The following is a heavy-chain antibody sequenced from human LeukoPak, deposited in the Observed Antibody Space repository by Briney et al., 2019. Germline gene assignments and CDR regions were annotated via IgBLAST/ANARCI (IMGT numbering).Heavy chain of an antibody. CDR3: AKRGDYDSSGYYLDY. V-gene: IGHV3-74*01. CDR2: INSDGSST. Sequence: PGGSLRLSCAASGFTFSDHWMQWVRQAPGKGLVWVSRINSDGSSTTHADSVKGRFTISRDNSKNTLYLQMNSLRAEDTAVYYCAKRGDYDSSGYYLDYWGQGTLVTVSS. CDR1: GFTFSDHW. D-gene: IGHD3-22*01. J-gene: IGHJ4*02.